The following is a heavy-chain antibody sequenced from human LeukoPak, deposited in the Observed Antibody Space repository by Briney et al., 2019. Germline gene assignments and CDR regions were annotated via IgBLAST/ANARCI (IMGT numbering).Heavy chain of an antibody. CDR1: GFTFSSYA. V-gene: IGHV3-30-3*01. Sequence: PGGSLRLSCAASGFTFSSYATHWVRQAPGKGLEWVAVISYDGSNKYYADSVKGRFTISRDNAKNSLYLQMNSLRAEDTAVYYCARVVPVGSGSYFGGDFDYWGQGTLVTVSS. CDR3: ARVVPVGSGSYFGGDFDY. D-gene: IGHD3-10*01. CDR2: ISYDGSNK. J-gene: IGHJ4*02.